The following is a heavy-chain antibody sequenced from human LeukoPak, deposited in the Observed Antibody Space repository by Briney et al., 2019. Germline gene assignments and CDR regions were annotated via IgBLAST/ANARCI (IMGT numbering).Heavy chain of an antibody. Sequence: ASVKVSCKASGYTFTSYYMHWVRQAPGQGLEWMGIINPSGGSTSYAQKFQGRVTMTRDMSTSTVYMELSSLRSEDTAVYYCARDLGGQARDYWGQGTLVTVSS. CDR2: INPSGGST. V-gene: IGHV1-46*01. D-gene: IGHD3-16*01. CDR3: ARDLGGQARDY. J-gene: IGHJ4*02. CDR1: GYTFTSYY.